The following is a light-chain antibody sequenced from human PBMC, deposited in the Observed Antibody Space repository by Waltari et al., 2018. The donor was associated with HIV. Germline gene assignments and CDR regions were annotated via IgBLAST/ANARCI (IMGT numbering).Light chain of an antibody. V-gene: IGKV4-1*01. Sequence: DIVMTQSPASLTLSLGARATINCKSSRSILYSSKNKNYLAWYQQKPGQPPKLLIYWASTRESWVPYRFSGSGSWTNFTLTISGLQTEELAVYYCQQYFSSPLTFGGGPRVEIK. CDR3: QQYFSSPLT. J-gene: IGKJ4*01. CDR1: RSILYSSKNKNY. CDR2: WAS.